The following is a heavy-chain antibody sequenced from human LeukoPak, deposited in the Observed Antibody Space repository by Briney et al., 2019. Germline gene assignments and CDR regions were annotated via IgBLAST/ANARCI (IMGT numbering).Heavy chain of an antibody. D-gene: IGHD5-24*01. J-gene: IGHJ4*02. Sequence: ASVKVSCKASGYTFTSYDANWVRQASGQGLEWMGWKNPNSGNAGYAQKFQGRVTMTMNTSISTAYMELTSLRSEDTAVYFCARGKWREGYHFDYWGQGTLVTVYS. CDR1: GYTFTSYD. CDR3: ARGKWREGYHFDY. CDR2: KNPNSGNA. V-gene: IGHV1-8*01.